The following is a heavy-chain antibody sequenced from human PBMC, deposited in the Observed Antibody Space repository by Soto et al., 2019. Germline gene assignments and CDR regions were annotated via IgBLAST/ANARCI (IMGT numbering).Heavy chain of an antibody. Sequence: SETLSLTCTVSGGSISSGGYYWSWIRQHPGKGLEWIGYIYYSGSTYYNPSLKSRVTISVDTSKNQFSLKLSSVTAADTAVYYCARVGGVLLWVGELPSTTDDAFDIWGQGTMVTVSS. V-gene: IGHV4-31*03. CDR3: ARVGGVLLWVGELPSTTDDAFDI. J-gene: IGHJ3*02. CDR1: GGSISSGGYY. D-gene: IGHD3-10*01. CDR2: IYYSGST.